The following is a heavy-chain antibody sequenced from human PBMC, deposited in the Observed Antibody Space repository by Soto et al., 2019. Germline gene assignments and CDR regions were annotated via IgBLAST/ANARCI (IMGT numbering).Heavy chain of an antibody. Sequence: GGSLRLSCAASGFRFSAYAMHWVRQAPGKGLEWVAVISYEGSNRFYADSVKGRFTVSRDNSKNMVYLQMNSLRSEDTAVYYCARGRVVVATKWRGPKNYGMDVWGQGTTITVSS. V-gene: IGHV3-30*03. CDR2: ISYEGSNR. CDR1: GFRFSAYA. CDR3: ARGRVVVATKWRGPKNYGMDV. D-gene: IGHD2-15*01. J-gene: IGHJ6*02.